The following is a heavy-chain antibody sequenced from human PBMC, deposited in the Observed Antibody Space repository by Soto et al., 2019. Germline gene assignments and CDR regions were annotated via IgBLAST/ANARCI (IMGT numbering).Heavy chain of an antibody. CDR2: IYYSGST. V-gene: IGHV4-61*01. J-gene: IGHJ4*02. D-gene: IGHD2-2*01. CDR1: GDSVSSGSYY. Sequence: SETLSLTCTVSGDSVSSGSYYWSWIRQPPGGEPEWIGYIYYSGSTNHNPSLKSRVTLSVDTSKNQFSLKLSSVTAADTAVYYCARLDCVSTSCHFDYWGQGTLVTVSS. CDR3: ARLDCVSTSCHFDY.